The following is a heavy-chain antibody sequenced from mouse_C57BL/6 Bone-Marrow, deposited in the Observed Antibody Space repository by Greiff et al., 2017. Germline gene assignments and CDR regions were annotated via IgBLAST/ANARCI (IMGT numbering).Heavy chain of an antibody. Sequence: VQGVESGPELVKPGASVKLSCKASGYTFTSYDINWVKQRPGQGLEWIGWIYPRAGSTKYNEKFKGKATLTVDTSSSTAYMELHSLTSEDSAVYFCARLEFDGSSGDWYFDVWGTGTTVTVSS. D-gene: IGHD1-1*01. J-gene: IGHJ1*03. CDR2: IYPRAGST. CDR1: GYTFTSYD. V-gene: IGHV1-85*01. CDR3: ARLEFDGSSGDWYFDV.